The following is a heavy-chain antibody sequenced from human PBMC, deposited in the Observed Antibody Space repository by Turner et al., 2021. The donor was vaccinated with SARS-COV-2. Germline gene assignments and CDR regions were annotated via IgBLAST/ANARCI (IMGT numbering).Heavy chain of an antibody. Sequence: QMQLVESGGGVVQPGRSLRLSCAASGFTFSTYGIHWVRQAPGKGLEWLAIISYDVSQQYFAESVKGRFAVSRDNSNNTVSLLMNSLRAEDTAVYFCAKTRVSYRISNDPLEIWGQGTWVTVSS. CDR2: ISYDVSQQ. D-gene: IGHD2-8*01. CDR3: AKTRVSYRISNDPLEI. CDR1: GFTFSTYG. J-gene: IGHJ3*02. V-gene: IGHV3-30*18.